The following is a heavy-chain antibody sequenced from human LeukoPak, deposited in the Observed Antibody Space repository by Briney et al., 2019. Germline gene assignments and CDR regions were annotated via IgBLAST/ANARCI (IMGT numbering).Heavy chain of an antibody. CDR1: GYTFISYD. Sequence: ASVKVSCKASGYTFISYDINWVRQATGQGLEWMGWMNPNSGNTGYAQKFQCRVTITRNTSISTAYMELSSLRSEDTGVYYCARRQASGYDFWSGLSYYMDVWGKGTTVTVSS. V-gene: IGHV1-8*03. CDR2: MNPNSGNT. CDR3: ARRQASGYDFWSGLSYYMDV. D-gene: IGHD3-3*01. J-gene: IGHJ6*03.